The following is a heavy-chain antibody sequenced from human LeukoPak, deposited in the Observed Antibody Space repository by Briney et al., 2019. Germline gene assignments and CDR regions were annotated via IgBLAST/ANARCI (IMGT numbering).Heavy chain of an antibody. CDR1: GGSFSGYY. D-gene: IGHD6-13*01. J-gene: IGHJ6*03. V-gene: IGHV4-34*01. CDR2: INHSGST. CDR3: ARVIIAAAGMEDYYYMDV. Sequence: PSETLSLTCAVYGGSFSGYYWSWIRQPPGKGLEWIGEINHSGSTNYNPSLKSRVTISVDTSKNQFSLKLSSVTAADTAVYYCARVIIAAAGMEDYYYMDVWGKGTTVTVSS.